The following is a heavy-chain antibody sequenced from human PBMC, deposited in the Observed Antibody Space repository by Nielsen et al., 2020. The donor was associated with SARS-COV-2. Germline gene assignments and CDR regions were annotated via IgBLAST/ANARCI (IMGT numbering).Heavy chain of an antibody. D-gene: IGHD3-10*01. V-gene: IGHV5-10-1*01. Sequence: GESLKISCKASEAGLSSYWISWVRQMPGKGPEWMGRIDPSDSYINYSPSFQGHVTISADKSISTAYLQWSSLKASDTAMYYCARHSNYYGSGTMSGWFDPWGQGTLVSVSS. CDR3: ARHSNYYGSGTMSGWFDP. CDR2: IDPSDSYI. J-gene: IGHJ5*02. CDR1: EAGLSSYW.